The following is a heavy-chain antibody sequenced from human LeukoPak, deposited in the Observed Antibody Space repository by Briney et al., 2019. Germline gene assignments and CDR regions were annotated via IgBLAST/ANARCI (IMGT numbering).Heavy chain of an antibody. CDR1: GFTFSSFG. J-gene: IGHJ4*02. V-gene: IGHV3-30*02. CDR3: AKDRRAQDCDY. CDR2: IRSDGSNK. Sequence: GGSLRLSCAASGFTFSSFGMHWVRQAPGKGLEWVAFIRSDGSNKYSADSVKGRFTISRDNSENTVSLQMNSLRAVDTAVYYCAKDRRAQDCDYWGQGILVTVSS.